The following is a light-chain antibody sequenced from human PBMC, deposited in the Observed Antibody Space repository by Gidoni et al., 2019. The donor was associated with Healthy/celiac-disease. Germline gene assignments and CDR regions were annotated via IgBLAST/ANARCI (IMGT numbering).Light chain of an antibody. CDR1: QGISNY. J-gene: IGKJ3*01. CDR3: QKYNSAPHT. Sequence: DIQMTQSPSSLSASVGARVTITGRASQGISNYLAWYQQKPGNFPKLLIYAASTLQSGVPSRFSVSVSGTDFTLTISSLQPEYVATYFCQKYNSAPHTFGPGTKVEIK. V-gene: IGKV1-27*01. CDR2: AAS.